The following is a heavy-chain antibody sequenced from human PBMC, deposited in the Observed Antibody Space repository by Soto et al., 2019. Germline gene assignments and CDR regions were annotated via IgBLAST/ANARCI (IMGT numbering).Heavy chain of an antibody. J-gene: IGHJ5*01. CDR2: IRSKAYGGTT. CDR3: TSYDEVVQAAMPQPIDS. V-gene: IGHV3-49*03. CDR1: GFTFGDYA. D-gene: IGHD2-2*01. Sequence: PGGSLRLSCTASGFTFGDYAMSWFRQAPGKGLEWVGFIRSKAYGGTTEYAASVKGRFTISRDDSKSIAYLQMNSLKTEDTAVYYCTSYDEVVQAAMPQPIDSRGQRTLVPVSS.